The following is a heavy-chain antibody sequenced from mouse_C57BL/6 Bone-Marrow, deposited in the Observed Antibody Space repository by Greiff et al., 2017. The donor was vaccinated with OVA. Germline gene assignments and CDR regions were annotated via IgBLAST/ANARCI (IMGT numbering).Heavy chain of an antibody. V-gene: IGHV5-17*01. CDR2: ISSGSSTI. Sequence: EVKVEESGGGLVKPGGSLKLSCAASGFTFSDYGMHWVRQAPEKGLEWVAYISSGSSTIYYADTVKGRFTISRDNAKNTLFLQMTSLRSEDTAMYYCARPLFITTVGGAYWGQGTLVTVSA. CDR1: GFTFSDYG. D-gene: IGHD1-1*01. CDR3: ARPLFITTVGGAY. J-gene: IGHJ3*01.